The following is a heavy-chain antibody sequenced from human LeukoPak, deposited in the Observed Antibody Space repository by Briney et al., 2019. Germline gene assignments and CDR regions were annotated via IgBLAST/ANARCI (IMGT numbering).Heavy chain of an antibody. J-gene: IGHJ4*02. CDR2: IYTSGST. D-gene: IGHD3-10*01. CDR1: GGSISSGSYY. CDR3: AGNYYGSGSYYSEDRY. V-gene: IGHV4-61*02. Sequence: PSQTLSFTCTVSGGSISSGSYYWSWIRQPAGKGLEWIGRIYTSGSTNYNPSLKSRVTISVDTSKNQFSLKLSSVTAADTAVYYCAGNYYGSGSYYSEDRYWGQGTLVTVSS.